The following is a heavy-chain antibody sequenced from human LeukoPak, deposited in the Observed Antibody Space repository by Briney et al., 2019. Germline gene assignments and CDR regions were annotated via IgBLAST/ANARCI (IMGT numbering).Heavy chain of an antibody. CDR2: INHSGST. V-gene: IGHV4-34*01. CDR3: ARSRRITMIVVKAYYGMDV. D-gene: IGHD3-22*01. J-gene: IGHJ6*02. CDR1: GGSFSGYY. Sequence: PSETLSLTCAVYGGSFSGYYWSWIHQPPGKGLEWIGEINHSGSTNYNPSLKSRVTISVDTSKNQFSLKLSSVTAADTAVYYCARSRRITMIVVKAYYGMDVWGQGTTVTVSS.